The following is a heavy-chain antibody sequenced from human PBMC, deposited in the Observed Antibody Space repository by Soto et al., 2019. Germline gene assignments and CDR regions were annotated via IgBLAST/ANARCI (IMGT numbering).Heavy chain of an antibody. Sequence: PGESLKISCKGSGYSFTSYWIGWVRQMPGKGLEWRGIIYPGDSDTRYSPSFQGQVTISADKSISTAYLQWSSLKASDTAMYYCARLLGAVSVYYYMDVWGKGTTVTVSS. D-gene: IGHD1-26*01. CDR1: GYSFTSYW. J-gene: IGHJ6*03. CDR3: ARLLGAVSVYYYMDV. CDR2: IYPGDSDT. V-gene: IGHV5-51*01.